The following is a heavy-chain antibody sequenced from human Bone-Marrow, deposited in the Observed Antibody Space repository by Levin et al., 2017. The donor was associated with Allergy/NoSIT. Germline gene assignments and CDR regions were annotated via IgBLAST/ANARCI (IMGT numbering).Heavy chain of an antibody. J-gene: IGHJ6*02. Sequence: SETLSLTCSVSGGFIKYYYWSWVRQPPGMELEWIGYIYGSDSSINYNPSLKSRVTMSVDTSKKELFLKLSSVTAADTAVYYFARNMAIIGGYYGLDVWGQGTTVTVSS. CDR1: GGFIKYYY. CDR3: ARNMAIIGGYYGLDV. V-gene: IGHV4-59*01. D-gene: IGHD3-16*01. CDR2: IYGSDSSI.